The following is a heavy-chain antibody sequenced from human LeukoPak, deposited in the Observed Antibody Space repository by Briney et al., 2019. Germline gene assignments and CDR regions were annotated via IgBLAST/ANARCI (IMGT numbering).Heavy chain of an antibody. CDR3: ATVRRDIVVVPAAMGFDP. CDR1: GYTFTSYG. J-gene: IGHJ5*02. D-gene: IGHD2-2*01. V-gene: IGHV1-18*01. Sequence: GASVKVSCKASGYTFTSYGISWVRQAPGQGLEWMGWISAYNGNTNYAQKLQGRVTMTEDTSTDTAYMELSSLRSEDTAVYYCATVRRDIVVVPAAMGFDPWGQGTLVTVSS. CDR2: ISAYNGNT.